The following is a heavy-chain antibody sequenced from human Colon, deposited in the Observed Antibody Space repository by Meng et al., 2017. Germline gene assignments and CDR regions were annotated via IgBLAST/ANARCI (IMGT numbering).Heavy chain of an antibody. Sequence: ASVKVSCKASGYTFNDYFIHWVRQAPGQGLEWMGRINPSRGGTSYAQKFQGRVTMTRDTSISTAYMEVTALRSDDTAMYFCARVRSGGWYYFDHWGQGTLVTVSS. CDR3: ARVRSGGWYYFDH. CDR2: INPSRGGT. D-gene: IGHD6-19*01. J-gene: IGHJ4*02. V-gene: IGHV1-2*06. CDR1: GYTFNDYF.